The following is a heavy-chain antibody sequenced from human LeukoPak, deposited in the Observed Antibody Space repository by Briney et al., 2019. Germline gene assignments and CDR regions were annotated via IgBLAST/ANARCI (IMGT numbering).Heavy chain of an antibody. J-gene: IGHJ4*02. CDR2: IRSKTDGGTT. Sequence: GGSPRLSCAASGFTFTNAWMSWVRQAPGKGLEWVGRIRSKTDGGTTDYAAPVKGRFTISRDDSKNTLYLQMNSLKTEDTAVYYCTTEDYDYVWGSYRHDYWGQGTLVTVSS. V-gene: IGHV3-15*01. D-gene: IGHD3-16*02. CDR3: TTEDYDYVWGSYRHDY. CDR1: GFTFTNAW.